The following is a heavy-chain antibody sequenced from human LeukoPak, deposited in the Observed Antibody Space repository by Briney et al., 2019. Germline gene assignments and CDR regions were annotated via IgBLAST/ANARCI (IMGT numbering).Heavy chain of an antibody. V-gene: IGHV4-59*02. CDR2: MYYSGSS. J-gene: IGHJ4*02. D-gene: IGHD3-3*01. CDR1: GDSVSSYY. CDR3: ARDPRDFGGGGGYFDY. Sequence: PSETLSLTCTVSGDSVSSYYWNWIRQPPRKGLEWIGFMYYSGSSNYNPSLKSRVPISVDTSKNQFSLKLSSVTAADPAVYYCARDPRDFGGGGGYFDYWGQGILVTVSS.